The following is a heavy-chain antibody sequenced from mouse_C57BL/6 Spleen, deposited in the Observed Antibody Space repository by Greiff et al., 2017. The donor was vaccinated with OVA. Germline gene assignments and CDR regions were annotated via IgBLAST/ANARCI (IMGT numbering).Heavy chain of an antibody. D-gene: IGHD4-1*01. CDR2: IYPGSGNT. Sequence: VQGVESGPELVKPGASVKISCKASGYSFTSYYIHWVKQRPGQGLEWIGWIYPGSGNTKYNEKFKGKATLTADTSSSTAYMQLSSLTSEDSAVYYCARSRTGAYWGQGTLVTVSA. J-gene: IGHJ3*01. CDR3: ARSRTGAY. V-gene: IGHV1-66*01. CDR1: GYSFTSYY.